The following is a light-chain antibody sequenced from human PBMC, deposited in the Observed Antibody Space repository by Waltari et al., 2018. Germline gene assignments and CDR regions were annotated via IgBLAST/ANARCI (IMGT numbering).Light chain of an antibody. CDR2: EVN. CDR3: CSFATNSIVI. Sequence: QSALTQPASVSGSPGQSITISCSGTGSDVGSYNLVSWYQQHPGKAPKLIIYEVNMRPSGVSVRFSGSKSGVTASLTSSGLQAEDEAVYFGCSFATNSIVIFGGGTKLTVL. V-gene: IGLV2-23*02. J-gene: IGLJ2*01. CDR1: GSDVGSYNL.